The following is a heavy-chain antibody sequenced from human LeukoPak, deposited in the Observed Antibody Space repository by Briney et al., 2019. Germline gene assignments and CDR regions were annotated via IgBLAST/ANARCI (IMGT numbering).Heavy chain of an antibody. V-gene: IGHV4-61*02. CDR2: IYTSGST. D-gene: IGHD3-22*01. CDR3: AREKIGYYDSSGRGWFDP. CDR1: GGSLSSGSYY. Sequence: SQTLSLTCTVSGGSLSSGSYYWGWIRQPAGTGLEWIGRIYTSGSTNYNPSLKSRFTISVDTSKNQFSLKLSSVTAADPAVYYCAREKIGYYDSSGRGWFDPWGQGTLVTVSS. J-gene: IGHJ5*02.